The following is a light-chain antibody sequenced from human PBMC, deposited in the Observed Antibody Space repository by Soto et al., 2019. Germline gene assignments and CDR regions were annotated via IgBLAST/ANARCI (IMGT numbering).Light chain of an antibody. V-gene: IGKV3-15*01. J-gene: IGKJ1*01. CDR1: QSVSSN. Sequence: EIVMTQSPATLSVSPGERATLSCRASQSVSSNLAWYQQKPGQAPRLLIYGASTRATGIPARFSGSGSGTELTLTISGLQSEDFAFYYCQQYNNWQWTFGQGTKVEIK. CDR2: GAS. CDR3: QQYNNWQWT.